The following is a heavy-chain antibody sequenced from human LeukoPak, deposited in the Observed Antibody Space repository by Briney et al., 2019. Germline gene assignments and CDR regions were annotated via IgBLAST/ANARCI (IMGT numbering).Heavy chain of an antibody. D-gene: IGHD3-16*01. CDR2: IYSSGTT. J-gene: IGHJ4*02. CDR3: ARETYNDAWYGDF. V-gene: IGHV4-4*07. CDR1: GGSISSYT. Sequence: SETLSLTCTVSGGSISSYTWSWTRQPAGMRLEWIGRIYSSGTTNYNPSFESRVTMSVDASKNQSYLKLTSVTAADTAVYYCARETYNDAWYGDFWGQGSLVTVSS.